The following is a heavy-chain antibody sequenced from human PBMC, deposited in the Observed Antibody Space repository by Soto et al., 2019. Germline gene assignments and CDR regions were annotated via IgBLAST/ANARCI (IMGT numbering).Heavy chain of an antibody. CDR3: ASGYYDRFYYYGMDV. CDR1: GGTFSSYA. J-gene: IGHJ6*02. Sequence: SVKVSCKASGGTFSSYAISWVRQAPGQGLEWMGGIIPIFGTANYAQKFQGRVTITADESTSTAYMELSSLRSEDTAVYYCASGYYDRFYYYGMDVWGQGTTVTVSS. D-gene: IGHD3-22*01. CDR2: IIPIFGTA. V-gene: IGHV1-69*13.